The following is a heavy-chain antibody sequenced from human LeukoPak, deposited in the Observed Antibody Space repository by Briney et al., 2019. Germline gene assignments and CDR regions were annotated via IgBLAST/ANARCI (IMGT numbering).Heavy chain of an antibody. D-gene: IGHD4-17*01. CDR2: IYHSGST. V-gene: IGHV4-30-2*02. CDR3: ARWDYGATKGLDY. J-gene: IGHJ4*02. Sequence: SETLSLTCAVSGGSISSGGYSWSWIRQPPGKGLEWIGYIYHSGSTYYNPSLKSRVTISVDRSKNQFSLKLSSVTAADTAVYYCARWDYGATKGLDYWGQGTLVTVSS. CDR1: GGSISSGGYS.